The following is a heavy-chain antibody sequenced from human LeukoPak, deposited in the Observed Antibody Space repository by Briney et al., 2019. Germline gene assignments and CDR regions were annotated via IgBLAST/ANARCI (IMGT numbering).Heavy chain of an antibody. J-gene: IGHJ6*02. CDR2: IYSGGST. V-gene: IGHV3-23*03. D-gene: IGHD6-19*01. CDR1: GFTFSSYA. Sequence: GGSLRLTCAASGFTFSSYAMSWVRQAPGKGLEWVSVIYSGGSTYYADSVKGQFTISRDNSKNTLYLQINSLRAEDTAVYYCARAGSWRYGMDVWGQGTTVTVSS. CDR3: ARAGSWRYGMDV.